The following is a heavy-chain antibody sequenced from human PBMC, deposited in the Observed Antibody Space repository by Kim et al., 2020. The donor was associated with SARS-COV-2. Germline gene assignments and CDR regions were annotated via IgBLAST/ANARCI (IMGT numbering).Heavy chain of an antibody. Sequence: DSVTGRFTIASDNAKNALYLQTNSLRAEGTAVYYCAKDLEAVAALGYFDYWGQGTLVTVSS. D-gene: IGHD6-19*01. J-gene: IGHJ4*02. V-gene: IGHV3-23*01. CDR3: AKDLEAVAALGYFDY.